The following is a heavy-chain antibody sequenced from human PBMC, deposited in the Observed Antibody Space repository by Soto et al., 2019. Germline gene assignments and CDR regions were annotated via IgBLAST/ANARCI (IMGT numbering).Heavy chain of an antibody. V-gene: IGHV3-23*01. D-gene: IGHD2-8*02. CDR2: ISDSGGDT. CDR3: AKGSAGGRPYFFDY. CDR1: GFTFSGYA. J-gene: IGHJ4*02. Sequence: GGSLRLSCAASGFTFSGYAMSWVRQAPGKGLEWVSAISDSGGDTYHADSVKGRFTISRDNAMNTLYLQMSTLRAEDTAVYYCAKGSAGGRPYFFDYWGQGALVTVSS.